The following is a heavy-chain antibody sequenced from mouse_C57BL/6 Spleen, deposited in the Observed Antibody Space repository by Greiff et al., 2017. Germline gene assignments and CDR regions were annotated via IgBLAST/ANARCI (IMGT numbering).Heavy chain of an antibody. J-gene: IGHJ4*01. D-gene: IGHD2-4*01. CDR1: GYTFTDYY. CDR2: IYPGSGNT. Sequence: VLLQQSGAELVRPGASVKLSCKASGYTFTDYYINWVKQRPGQGLEWIARIYPGSGNTYYNEKFKGKATLTAEKSSSTAYMQLSSLTSEDSAVYFCARWGYDYDGYAMDYWGQGTSVTVSS. CDR3: ARWGYDYDGYAMDY. V-gene: IGHV1-76*01.